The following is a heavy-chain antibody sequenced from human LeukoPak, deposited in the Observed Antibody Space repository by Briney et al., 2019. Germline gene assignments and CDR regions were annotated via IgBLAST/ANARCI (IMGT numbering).Heavy chain of an antibody. D-gene: IGHD6-19*01. V-gene: IGHV3-23*01. J-gene: IGHJ4*02. Sequence: GGSLRLSCAASGFTFSTYGMHWVRQAPGKGLEWVSSISGNGDTTYYTDSVKGRFTISRDNSKNTLYLQMNSLRAEDTAVYYCAKTLTLSAWLNGRFDYWGQGSLVTVSS. CDR2: ISGNGDTT. CDR3: AKTLTLSAWLNGRFDY. CDR1: GFTFSTYG.